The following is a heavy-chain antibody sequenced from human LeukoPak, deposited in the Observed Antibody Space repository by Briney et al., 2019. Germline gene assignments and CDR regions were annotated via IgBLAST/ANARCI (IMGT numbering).Heavy chain of an antibody. CDR1: GYTFTSYY. V-gene: IGHV1-46*03. CDR2: INPSGGST. D-gene: IGHD6-13*01. Sequence: ASVKVSCKASGYTFTSYYMHWVRQAPGQGLEWMGIINPSGGSTSYTQKFQGRVTMTRDMSTSTVYMELSSLRSEDTAVYYCSGLGIAAAGTDYWGQGTLVTVSS. CDR3: SGLGIAAAGTDY. J-gene: IGHJ4*02.